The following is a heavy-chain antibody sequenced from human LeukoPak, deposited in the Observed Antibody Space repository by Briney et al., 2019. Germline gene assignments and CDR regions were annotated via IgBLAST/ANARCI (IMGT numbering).Heavy chain of an antibody. J-gene: IGHJ4*02. CDR1: GGSISSYY. CDR2: IYYSGST. Sequence: SETLSLTCIVSGGSISSYYWSWIRQPPGKGLEWIGYIYYSGSTNYNPSLKSRVTTSVDTSKNQFSLKLSSVTAADTAVYYCARGSSGWYQTDYWGQGTLVTVSS. V-gene: IGHV4-59*01. CDR3: ARGSSGWYQTDY. D-gene: IGHD6-19*01.